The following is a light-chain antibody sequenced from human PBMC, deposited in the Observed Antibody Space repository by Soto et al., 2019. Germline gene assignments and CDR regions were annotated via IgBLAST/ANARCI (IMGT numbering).Light chain of an antibody. J-gene: IGLJ2*01. CDR2: DVS. CDR1: SSDVGGYKY. Sequence: QSALTQPASVSGSPGQSITISCTGTSSDVGGYKYVSWYQQHPGKVPKLMIYDVSNRPSGVSNRFSGSKSGNTASLTISGLQAEDEADYYCSSYTSSSTSVVFGGGTKLTVL. CDR3: SSYTSSSTSVV. V-gene: IGLV2-14*01.